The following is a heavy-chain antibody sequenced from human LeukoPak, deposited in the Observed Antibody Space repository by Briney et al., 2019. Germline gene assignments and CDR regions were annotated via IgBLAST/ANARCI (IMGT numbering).Heavy chain of an antibody. D-gene: IGHD6-19*01. CDR1: GFTFSSYA. CDR3: ARGEQWLIRGSFDY. J-gene: IGHJ4*02. Sequence: GRSLRLSCTASGFTFSSYAMHWVRQAPGKGLEWVAFISYEGSNKYYADSVKGRFTISRDNSKNTLYLQMNSPRTEDTAVYYCARGEQWLIRGSFDYWGQGTLVTVSS. V-gene: IGHV3-30-3*01. CDR2: ISYEGSNK.